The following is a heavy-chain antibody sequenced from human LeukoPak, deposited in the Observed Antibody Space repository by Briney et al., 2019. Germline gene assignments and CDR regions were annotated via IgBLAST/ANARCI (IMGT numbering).Heavy chain of an antibody. CDR3: ARDGSSSRRLAYYYYYGMDV. D-gene: IGHD6-13*01. J-gene: IGHJ6*04. CDR1: GGSFSGYY. CDR2: INHSGST. Sequence: SETLSLICAVYGGSFSGYYWSWIRQPPGKGLEWIGEINHSGSTNYNPSLKSRVTISVDTSKNQFSLKLSSVTAADTAVYYCARDGSSSRRLAYYYYYGMDVWGKGTTVTVSS. V-gene: IGHV4-34*01.